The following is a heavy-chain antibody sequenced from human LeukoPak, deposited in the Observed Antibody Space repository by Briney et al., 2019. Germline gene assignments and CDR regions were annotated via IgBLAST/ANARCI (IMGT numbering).Heavy chain of an antibody. D-gene: IGHD5-18*01. CDR1: GGSFSGYY. J-gene: IGHJ4*02. CDR2: INHSGST. CDR3: ATSGYSYGYLGY. V-gene: IGHV4-34*01. Sequence: SETLSLTCAVYGGSFSGYYWSWIRQPPGKGLEWIGEINHSGSTNYNPSLKSRVTISVDTSKNQFSLKLSSVTAADTAVYYCATSGYSYGYLGYWGQGTLVTVSS.